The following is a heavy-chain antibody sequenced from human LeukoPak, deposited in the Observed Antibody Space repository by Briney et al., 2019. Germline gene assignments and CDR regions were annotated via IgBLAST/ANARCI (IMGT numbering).Heavy chain of an antibody. V-gene: IGHV1-69*06. CDR3: ARDSSSWYLGYNWFVP. CDR2: IIPIFGTA. Sequence: ASVKVSCKASGGTFSSYAISWVRQAPGQGLEWMGGIIPIFGTANYAQKFQGRVTITADKSTSTAYMELSSLRSEDTAVYYCARDSSSWYLGYNWFVPWGQGTLVTVSS. D-gene: IGHD6-13*01. J-gene: IGHJ5*02. CDR1: GGTFSSYA.